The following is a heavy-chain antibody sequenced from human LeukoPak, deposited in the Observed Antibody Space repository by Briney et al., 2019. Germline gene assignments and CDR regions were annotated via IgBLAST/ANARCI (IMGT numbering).Heavy chain of an antibody. CDR3: ATYRQVMLPFES. J-gene: IGHJ4*02. D-gene: IGHD5-18*01. Sequence: PGGSLRLSCAASGFTFSSYAMNWVRQAPGKGLEWVSSLSGSGYDTYYADSVKGRFTISRDNSKNTLFLQMNSLRAEDTAIYYCATYRQVMLPFESWGRGTLVTVSS. CDR1: GFTFSSYA. CDR2: LSGSGYDT. V-gene: IGHV3-23*01.